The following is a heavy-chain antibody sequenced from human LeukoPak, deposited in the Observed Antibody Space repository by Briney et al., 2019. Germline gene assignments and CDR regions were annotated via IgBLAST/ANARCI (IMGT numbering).Heavy chain of an antibody. D-gene: IGHD6-19*01. V-gene: IGHV1-18*04. CDR2: ISAYNGNT. CDR3: AREGGAAVAGTGGVDY. Sequence: ASVKVSCKASGYTFTSYGISWVRQAPGQGLEWMGWISAYNGNTNYAQKLQGRVTMTTDTSTSTAYMELRSLGSDDTAVYYCAREGGAAVAGTGGVDYWGQGTLVTVSS. J-gene: IGHJ4*02. CDR1: GYTFTSYG.